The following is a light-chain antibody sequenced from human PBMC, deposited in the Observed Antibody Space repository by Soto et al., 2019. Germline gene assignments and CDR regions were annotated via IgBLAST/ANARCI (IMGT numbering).Light chain of an antibody. CDR1: QSISRL. Sequence: DIQMTQSPSTLSASAGDRVTITCRATQSISRLLAWYQQKPGKAPKVLIWDASTLQRGVPSRFSGSGSGTEFTLTISSLQPDDFATYYCQQYNDYSTWTFGQGTKVDIK. CDR3: QQYNDYSTWT. CDR2: DAS. V-gene: IGKV1-5*01. J-gene: IGKJ1*01.